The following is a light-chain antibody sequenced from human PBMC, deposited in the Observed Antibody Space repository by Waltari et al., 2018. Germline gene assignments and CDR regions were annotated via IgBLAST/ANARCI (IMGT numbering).Light chain of an antibody. CDR1: SPHIGSNY. CDR3: AAWDASLSAWL. CDR2: RNN. V-gene: IGLV1-47*01. Sequence: QSVLTQPPSASGTPGQRVTIPCSGSSPHIGSNYVYCYQHLPGTAPKLLIYRNNQRPSGVPGRFSGSKSDTSASLAISGLRSEDEADYYCAAWDASLSAWLFGGGTKVTVL. J-gene: IGLJ3*02.